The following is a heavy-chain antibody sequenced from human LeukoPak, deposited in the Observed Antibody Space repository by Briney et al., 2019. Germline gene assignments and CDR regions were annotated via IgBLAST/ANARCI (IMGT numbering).Heavy chain of an antibody. CDR1: GGSISSYY. D-gene: IGHD3-10*01. CDR3: ARHVLLWFGTFDY. V-gene: IGHV4-59*01. CDR2: IYYSGST. J-gene: IGHJ4*02. Sequence: PSETLSLTCTVSGGSISSYYWSWIRQPPGKGLEWIGYIYYSGSTNYNPSLKSRVTISVDTSKNQFSLKLSSVTAADTAVYYCARHVLLWFGTFDYWGQGTLVTVSS.